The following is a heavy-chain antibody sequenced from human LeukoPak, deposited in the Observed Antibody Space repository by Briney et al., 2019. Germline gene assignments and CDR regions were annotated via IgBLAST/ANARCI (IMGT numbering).Heavy chain of an antibody. D-gene: IGHD2-15*01. J-gene: IGHJ6*03. CDR1: GFTFSSYG. Sequence: GGSLRLSCAASGFTFSSYGMHWVRQAPGKGLEWVAFIRYDGSNKYYADSVKGRFTISRDNSKNTLYLQMNSLRAEDTAVYYCAKDGRDIRAMDVWGKGTTVTVSS. V-gene: IGHV3-30*02. CDR2: IRYDGSNK. CDR3: AKDGRDIRAMDV.